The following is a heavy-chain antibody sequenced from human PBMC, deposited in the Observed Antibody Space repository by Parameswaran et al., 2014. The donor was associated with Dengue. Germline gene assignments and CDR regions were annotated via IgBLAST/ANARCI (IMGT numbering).Heavy chain of an antibody. Sequence: RWIRQPPGKGLEWIGYIYYSGSTYYNPSLKSRVTISVDTSKNQFSLKLSSVTAADTAVYYCARDVPGLGRNNWFDPWGQGTLVTVSS. V-gene: IGHV4-31*02. D-gene: IGHD3/OR15-3a*01. CDR3: ARDVPGLGRNNWFDP. J-gene: IGHJ5*02. CDR2: IYYSGST.